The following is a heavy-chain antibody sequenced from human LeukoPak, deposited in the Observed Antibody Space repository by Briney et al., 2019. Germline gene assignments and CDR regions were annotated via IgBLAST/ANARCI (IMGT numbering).Heavy chain of an antibody. V-gene: IGHV4-59*08. CDR2: IYYSGRT. J-gene: IGHJ4*02. CDR3: ARLGLTTVVNRDY. D-gene: IGHD4-23*01. Sequence: PSETLSLTCTVSGGSTSTYYWSWIRQPPGKGLEWIGYIYYSGRTNYNPSLKSRVTMSVDTSKNQFSLKLSSVTAADTAVYYCARLGLTTVVNRDYWGQGTLVTVSS. CDR1: GGSTSTYY.